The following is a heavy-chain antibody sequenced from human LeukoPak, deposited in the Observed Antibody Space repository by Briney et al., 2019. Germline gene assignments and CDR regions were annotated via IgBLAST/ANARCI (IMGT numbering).Heavy chain of an antibody. CDR2: IKQDGSEK. CDR3: AKAWKGTNLFYFDY. V-gene: IGHV3-7*03. J-gene: IGHJ4*02. Sequence: GGSLRLSCAASGFTFSSYWMSWVRQAPGKGLEWVANIKQDGSEKYYVDSVKGRFTISRDNAKNTLYLQMNSLRAEDTAVYYCAKAWKGTNLFYFDYWGQGTLVTVSS. CDR1: GFTFSSYW. D-gene: IGHD1-1*01.